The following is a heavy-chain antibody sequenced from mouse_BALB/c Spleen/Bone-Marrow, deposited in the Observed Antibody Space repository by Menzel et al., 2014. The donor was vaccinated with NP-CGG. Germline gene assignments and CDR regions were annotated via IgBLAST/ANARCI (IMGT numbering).Heavy chain of an antibody. D-gene: IGHD2-12*01. CDR1: GYTFTSYW. CDR2: IYPGSGST. CDR3: TRGGRPPFDY. J-gene: IGHJ2*01. V-gene: IGHV1S22*01. Sequence: LQQSGSELVRPGASVKLSCKAPGYTFTSYWMHWVKQRPGQGLEWIGNIYPGSGSTNYDEKFKSKATRTVDTSSSTAYMQLSSLTSEDSAVYYCTRGGRPPFDYWGQGTTLTVSS.